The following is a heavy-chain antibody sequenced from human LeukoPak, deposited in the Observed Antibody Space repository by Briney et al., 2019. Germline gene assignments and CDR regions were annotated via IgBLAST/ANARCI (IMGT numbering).Heavy chain of an antibody. CDR2: IKSKTDGGPT. CDR1: GFTSSNAW. V-gene: IGHV3-15*01. D-gene: IGHD2-15*01. J-gene: IGHJ3*02. CDR3: TTDQSIVVVVAASELGSLDDAFDI. Sequence: KPGGSLRLSCAASGFTSSNAWMSWVRQAPGKGLEWVGRIKSKTDGGPTDYAAPVKGRFNISRDDSKNTLYLKMNSLKTEYTAVYYCTTDQSIVVVVAASELGSLDDAFDIWGQGTMVTVSS.